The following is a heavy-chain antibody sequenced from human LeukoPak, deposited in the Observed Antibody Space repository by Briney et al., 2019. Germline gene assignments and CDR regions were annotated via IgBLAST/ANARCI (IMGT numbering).Heavy chain of an antibody. Sequence: GRSLRLSCAASGFTFSSYAMHWVRQAPGKGLEWVAVISYDGSNKYYADSVKGRFTISRDNSKNTLYLQMISLRAEDTAVYYCARHDRIQLWLLLDYWGQGTLVTVSS. CDR3: ARHDRIQLWLLLDY. CDR2: ISYDGSNK. V-gene: IGHV3-30*04. CDR1: GFTFSSYA. D-gene: IGHD5-18*01. J-gene: IGHJ4*02.